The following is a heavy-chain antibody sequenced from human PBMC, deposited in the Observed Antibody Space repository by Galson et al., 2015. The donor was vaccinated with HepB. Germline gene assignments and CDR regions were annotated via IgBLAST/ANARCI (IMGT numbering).Heavy chain of an antibody. CDR2: TYYRSKWYN. J-gene: IGHJ4*02. D-gene: IGHD6-19*01. CDR1: EDSVSSNSAT. CDR3: ARGSSARYFDY. V-gene: IGHV6-1*01. Sequence: CAISEDSVSSNSATWIWIRQSPSRGLEWLGRTYYRSKWYNDYATSVKSRISIDPDTSKNQFSLQLNSVTPEDTAVYYCARGSSARYFDYWGQGTLVTVSS.